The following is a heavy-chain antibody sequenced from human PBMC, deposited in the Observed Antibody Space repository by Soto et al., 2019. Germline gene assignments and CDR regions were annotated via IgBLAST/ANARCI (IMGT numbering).Heavy chain of an antibody. V-gene: IGHV5-51*01. Sequence: RGESLKISCKGSGYSFTSYWIGWVRQMPGKGLGWMGIIYPGDSDTRYSPSFQGQVTISADKSINTAYLQWSSLKASDTAMYYCARLMGYGDYLSYAFDIWGQGTMVTVSS. CDR2: IYPGDSDT. CDR3: ARLMGYGDYLSYAFDI. D-gene: IGHD4-17*01. J-gene: IGHJ3*02. CDR1: GYSFTSYW.